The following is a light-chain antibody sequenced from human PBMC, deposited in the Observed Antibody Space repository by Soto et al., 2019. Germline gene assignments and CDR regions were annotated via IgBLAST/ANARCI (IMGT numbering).Light chain of an antibody. CDR1: SSNMGAGYD. CDR3: SSFTGTTTLDV. J-gene: IGLJ1*01. CDR2: GNS. V-gene: IGLV1-40*01. Sequence: QSVLTQPPSVSGAPGQRVTISCTGTSSNMGAGYDVHWYQQYPGTAPKVLVYGNSNRPSGVPDRFSGSKSGTSASLAITGLQAEDEADYYCSSFTGTTTLDVFGTGTKLTVL.